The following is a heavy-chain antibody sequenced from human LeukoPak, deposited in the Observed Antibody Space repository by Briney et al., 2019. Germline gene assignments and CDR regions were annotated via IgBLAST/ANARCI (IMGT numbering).Heavy chain of an antibody. CDR3: ARTKRYFDWQPFDY. V-gene: IGHV6-1*01. J-gene: IGHJ4*02. D-gene: IGHD3-9*01. CDR2: TYYRSKWYN. Sequence: SQTLSLTCAIPGDSVSSNSAAWNWIRQSPSRGLEWLGRTYYRSKWYNDYAVSVKSRITINPDTSKNQFSLQLNSVTPEDTAVYYCARTKRYFDWQPFDYWGQGTLVTVSS. CDR1: GDSVSSNSAA.